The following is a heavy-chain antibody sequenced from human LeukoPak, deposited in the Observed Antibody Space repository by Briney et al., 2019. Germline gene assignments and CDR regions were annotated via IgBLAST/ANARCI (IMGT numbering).Heavy chain of an antibody. V-gene: IGHV4-39*07. Sequence: SETLSLTCTVSGGSISSDTSYWGWIRQPPGKGLEWIGSIYYSGSTNYNPSLKSRVTISVDTSKNQFSLRLRSVTAADTAVYYCARVTGYMVEDYFDSWGQGTLVTVSS. CDR3: ARVTGYMVEDYFDS. D-gene: IGHD6-13*01. J-gene: IGHJ4*02. CDR2: IYYSGST. CDR1: GGSISSDTSY.